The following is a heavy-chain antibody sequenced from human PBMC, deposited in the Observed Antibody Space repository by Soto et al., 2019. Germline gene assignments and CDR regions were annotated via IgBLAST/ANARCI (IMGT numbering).Heavy chain of an antibody. CDR2: ISSGGSDK. CDR1: GFTFSDYY. D-gene: IGHD2-2*01. V-gene: IGHV3-11*01. Sequence: QVQLVESGGGLVKSGGSLRLSCAASGFTFSDYYMSWIRQAPGKGLEWVSHISSGGSDKYHADSVKGRFTISRDNAKKSLYLQMNSLRAEDPAVYYCARDLGEYCSSPSCLEAFNIWGKGKMVPVSS. J-gene: IGHJ3*02. CDR3: ARDLGEYCSSPSCLEAFNI.